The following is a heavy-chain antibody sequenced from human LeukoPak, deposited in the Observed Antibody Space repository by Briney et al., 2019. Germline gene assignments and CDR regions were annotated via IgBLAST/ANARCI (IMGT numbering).Heavy chain of an antibody. CDR3: AGGLLGCRGGSCYPTDY. V-gene: IGHV3-30*03. CDR1: GFTFSSYG. J-gene: IGHJ4*02. D-gene: IGHD2-15*01. Sequence: GKSLRLSCAASGFTFSSYGMHWVRQAPGKGLEWVAVISDDGNNKYYVESVKGRFTISRDNPKNTLYLQMDSLRAEDTAVYYCAGGLLGCRGGSCYPTDYWGQGTLVTVSS. CDR2: ISDDGNNK.